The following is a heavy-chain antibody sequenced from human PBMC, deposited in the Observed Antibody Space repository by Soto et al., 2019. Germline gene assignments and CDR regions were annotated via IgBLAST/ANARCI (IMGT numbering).Heavy chain of an antibody. CDR1: GYTFTSYG. Sequence: QVQLVQSGAEVKKPGASVKVSCKASGYTFTSYGISWVRQAPGQGLEWMGWISAYNGNTNYAQKLQGRVTMTTDTATSTAYMELRSLSSDDTAVYYCARVRYYYGSGGVYYYYGMDVWGQGTTVTVSS. V-gene: IGHV1-18*04. CDR3: ARVRYYYGSGGVYYYYGMDV. D-gene: IGHD3-10*01. CDR2: ISAYNGNT. J-gene: IGHJ6*02.